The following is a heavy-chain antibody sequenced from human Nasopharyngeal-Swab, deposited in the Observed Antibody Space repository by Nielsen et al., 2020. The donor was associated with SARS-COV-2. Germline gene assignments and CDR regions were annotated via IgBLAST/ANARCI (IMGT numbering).Heavy chain of an antibody. CDR3: ARSSRGPYYDFWSGSNYLDY. CDR1: GFTFSSYW. CDR2: IKQDGSEK. D-gene: IGHD3-3*01. V-gene: IGHV3-7*03. Sequence: GESLEIYCAASGFTFSSYWMIWVRQAPGKGLECGANIKQDGSEKYYVDSVKGRFTISRDNAKNSLYLQMNSLRAEDTAVYYCARSSRGPYYDFWSGSNYLDYWGQGTLVTVSS. J-gene: IGHJ4*02.